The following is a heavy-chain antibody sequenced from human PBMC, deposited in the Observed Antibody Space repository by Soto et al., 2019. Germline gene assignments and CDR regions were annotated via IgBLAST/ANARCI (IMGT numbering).Heavy chain of an antibody. CDR2: IYYSGST. D-gene: IGHD4-4*01. CDR1: GGSINSYY. J-gene: IGHJ6*02. CDR3: ARTRFSNYIYHGMDV. Sequence: SETLSLTCTVSGGSINSYYWSWIRQPPGKGPEWIGYIYYSGSTDYNPSLKSRVTISVDTSKNHFSLNMNSVTAADTAIYYCARTRFSNYIYHGMDVWGRGTTVTVSS. V-gene: IGHV4-59*08.